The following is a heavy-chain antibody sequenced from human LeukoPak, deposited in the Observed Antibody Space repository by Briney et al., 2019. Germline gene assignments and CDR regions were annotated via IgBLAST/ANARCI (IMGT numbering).Heavy chain of an antibody. CDR3: TRPIYVSGTYFFDY. Sequence: GGSLRLSCTASGFTFCDYDMSWVRQAPGKGGEWVALIRGRFGGGSRQYAASLKGRFTISRDDSKRIAYLQMNSLKTEDTAVYYCTRPIYVSGTYFFDYWGQGTLVTVSS. D-gene: IGHD3-10*01. V-gene: IGHV3-49*04. CDR2: IRGRFGGGSR. J-gene: IGHJ4*02. CDR1: GFTFCDYD.